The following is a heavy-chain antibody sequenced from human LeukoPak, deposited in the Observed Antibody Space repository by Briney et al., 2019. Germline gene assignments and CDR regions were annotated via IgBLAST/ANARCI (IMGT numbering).Heavy chain of an antibody. CDR3: TRSLTTTATTRFDP. D-gene: IGHD4-17*01. CDR1: RYSFTNSW. Sequence: GESLKISCKGSRYSFTNSWISWVRQMPGKGLEWMGRIDPSDSYTNYSPSFQGHVTMSADKSTSTVYLQWSSLKASDTAMYYCTRSLTTTATTRFDPWGQGTLVTVSS. J-gene: IGHJ5*02. CDR2: IDPSDSYT. V-gene: IGHV5-10-1*01.